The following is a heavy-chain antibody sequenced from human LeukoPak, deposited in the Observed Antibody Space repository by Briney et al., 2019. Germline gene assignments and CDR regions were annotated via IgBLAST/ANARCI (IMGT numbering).Heavy chain of an antibody. CDR3: AADVAAYRAFDI. V-gene: IGHV4-39*01. D-gene: IGHD6-13*01. J-gene: IGHJ3*02. CDR2: IYYSGST. Sequence: PSETLSLTCTVSGGSISSSSYYWGWIRQPPGKGLEWIGSIYYSGSTYYNPSLKSRVTIFVDTSKNQFSLKLSSVTAADTAVYYCAADVAAYRAFDIWGQGTMVTVSS. CDR1: GGSISSSSYY.